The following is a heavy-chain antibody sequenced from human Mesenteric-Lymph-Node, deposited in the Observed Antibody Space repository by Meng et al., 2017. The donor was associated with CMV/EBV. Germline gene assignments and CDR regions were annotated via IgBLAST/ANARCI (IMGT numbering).Heavy chain of an antibody. J-gene: IGHJ3*02. Sequence: GESLKISCTVSGFTFMRFTMNWVRQAPGKGLEWVAGISGTTEEIYYADSAKGRFTISRDNVKKSLFLQMNSLRAEDTAVYYCTRDWSDTSRSRFDIWGQGTMVTVSS. D-gene: IGHD2-2*01. CDR3: TRDWSDTSRSRFDI. V-gene: IGHV3-21*01. CDR2: ISGTTEEI. CDR1: GFTFMRFT.